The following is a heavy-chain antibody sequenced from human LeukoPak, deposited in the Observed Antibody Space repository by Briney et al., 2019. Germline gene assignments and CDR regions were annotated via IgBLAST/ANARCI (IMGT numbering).Heavy chain of an antibody. J-gene: IGHJ4*02. Sequence: ASVKVSCKASGYTFTSYGISWVRQAPGQGLEWMGWISAYNGNTNYAQKLQGRVTMTTDTSTSTAYMELRSLRSDDTAVYYCARCRPRKDGSGYSPIDYWGQGTLVTVSS. V-gene: IGHV1-18*01. CDR2: ISAYNGNT. CDR3: ARCRPRKDGSGYSPIDY. D-gene: IGHD3-22*01. CDR1: GYTFTSYG.